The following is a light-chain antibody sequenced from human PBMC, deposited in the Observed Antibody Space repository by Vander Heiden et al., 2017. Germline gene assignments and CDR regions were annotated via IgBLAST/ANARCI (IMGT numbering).Light chain of an antibody. CDR3: QQHRKWPPST. Sequence: EIVMTQSPATLSVSPGESATLSCRASQNVNTNLAWYQQKPGRAPTLLIYGASTRDTGIPTRFSGTGYGNDFPLITSSRRSEDFAVYYCQQHRKWPPSTFGQGTKLEIK. V-gene: IGKV3-15*01. CDR1: QNVNTN. CDR2: GAS. J-gene: IGKJ2*01.